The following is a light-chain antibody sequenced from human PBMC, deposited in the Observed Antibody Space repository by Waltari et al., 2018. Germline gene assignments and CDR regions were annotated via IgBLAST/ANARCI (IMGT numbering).Light chain of an antibody. V-gene: IGKV3-20*01. CDR1: QPIRTTY. CDR2: GAS. J-gene: IGKJ4*01. CDR3: QQYDISPLT. Sequence: IVLTQSPGTLSLSPGEGATLSCRTSQPIRTTYLAWYQQKPGQAPTLLIYGASSRATGVPDRFTGSGSGTDFSLTISSLEPEDFATYYCQQYDISPLTFGGGTKVEIK.